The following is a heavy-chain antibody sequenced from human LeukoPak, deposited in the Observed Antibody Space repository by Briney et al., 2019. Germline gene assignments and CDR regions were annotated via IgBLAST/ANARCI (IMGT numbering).Heavy chain of an antibody. J-gene: IGHJ4*02. CDR1: GFTVSINY. V-gene: IGHV3-53*01. CDR3: ARAMISGSEY. Sequence: GGSLRLSCAASGFTVSINYMSWVRQAPGKGLEWVSVIYSGGNTYYADSVKGRFTISRDNSKNTVYLQMNSLRAEDTAVYYCARAMISGSEYWGQGTLVTVSS. CDR2: IYSGGNT. D-gene: IGHD3-22*01.